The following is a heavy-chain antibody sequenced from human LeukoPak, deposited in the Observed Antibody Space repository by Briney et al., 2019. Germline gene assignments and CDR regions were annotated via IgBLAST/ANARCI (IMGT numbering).Heavy chain of an antibody. J-gene: IGHJ4*02. Sequence: SETLSLTCTVSGGSISSYYWSWIRQPPGKGLEWIGSIYHSGSTYYNPSLKSRVTISVDTSKNQFSLKLSSVTAADTAVYYCAREGLSGYGSSWYHYRGQGTLVTVSS. CDR1: GGSISSYY. D-gene: IGHD6-13*01. CDR2: IYHSGST. CDR3: AREGLSGYGSSWYHY. V-gene: IGHV4-38-2*02.